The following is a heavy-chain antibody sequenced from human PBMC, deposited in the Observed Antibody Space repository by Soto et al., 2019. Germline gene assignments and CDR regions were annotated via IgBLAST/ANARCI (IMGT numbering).Heavy chain of an antibody. V-gene: IGHV4-30-4*08. CDR2: IYYSGTT. CDR1: GGSFSSDSFI. Sequence: SETLSLTCSVSGGSFSSDSFIWSWVRQFPGKGLEWIGYIYYSGTTYYNPSLRSRVIMSVDTSKNQFSLKLGSVTAADTAVYYCARSSLYGMDVGGQGTTVTVSS. J-gene: IGHJ6*02. CDR3: ARSSLYGMDV.